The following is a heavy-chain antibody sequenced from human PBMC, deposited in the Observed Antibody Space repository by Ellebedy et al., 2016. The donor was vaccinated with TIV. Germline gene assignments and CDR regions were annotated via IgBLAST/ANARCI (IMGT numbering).Heavy chain of an antibody. CDR2: INTDGSST. CDR1: GFTFNSYW. J-gene: IGHJ4*02. CDR3: VRDLVAAGTC. D-gene: IGHD6-13*01. V-gene: IGHV3-74*01. Sequence: GESLKISCAASGFTFNSYWMHWVRQAPGKGLVWVSRINTDGSSTNYADSVKGRFTISRDNAKNTLYLQMNSLRAEDTAVYYCVRDLVAAGTCWGQGTLVTVSS.